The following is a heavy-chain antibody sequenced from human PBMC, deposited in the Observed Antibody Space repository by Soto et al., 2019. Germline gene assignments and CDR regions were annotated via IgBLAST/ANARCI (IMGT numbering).Heavy chain of an antibody. CDR3: ARGGGSDSFDY. CDR1: GASITFGGYS. J-gene: IGHJ4*02. V-gene: IGHV4-30-2*01. CDR2: INHLETT. Sequence: SETLSLTCTVSGASITFGGYSWSWIRQTPGKGLEWIGYINHLETTFYNPSFESRLTLSIDRAKNQFSLKLHSMSAADRAVYFCARGGGSDSFDYWGQGILVTV. D-gene: IGHD1-26*01.